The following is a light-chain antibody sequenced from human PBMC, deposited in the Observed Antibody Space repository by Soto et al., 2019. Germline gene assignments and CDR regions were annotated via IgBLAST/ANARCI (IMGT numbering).Light chain of an antibody. CDR3: QSYDNNLTGLI. J-gene: IGLJ2*01. CDR2: TKA. Sequence: QSVLTQPPSVTGAPGQRITISCTGSNSNIGAGYTVHWYQQFTGTAPTLLRFTKANRPSGVPDRFSASKSGTSASLAITGLQGEDEADYYCQSYDNNLTGLIFGGGTKVTVL. V-gene: IGLV1-40*01. CDR1: NSNIGAGYT.